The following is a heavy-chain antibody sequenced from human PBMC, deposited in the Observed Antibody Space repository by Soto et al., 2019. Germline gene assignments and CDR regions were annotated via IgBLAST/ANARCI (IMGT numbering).Heavy chain of an antibody. CDR1: GGSFSGYY. D-gene: IGHD3-3*01. J-gene: IGHJ6*02. CDR2: INHSGST. CDR3: AVSYYDFWSGYYTPYYYYGMDV. Sequence: SETLSLTCAVYGGSFSGYYWSWIRQPPGKGLEWIGEINHSGSTNYNPSLKSRVTISVDTSKNQFSLKLSSVTATDTAVYYCAVSYYDFWSGYYTPYYYYGMDVWGQGTTVTVSS. V-gene: IGHV4-34*01.